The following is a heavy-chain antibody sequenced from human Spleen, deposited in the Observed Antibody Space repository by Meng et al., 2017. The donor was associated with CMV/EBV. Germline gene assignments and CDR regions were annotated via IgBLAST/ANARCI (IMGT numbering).Heavy chain of an antibody. D-gene: IGHD3/OR15-3a*01. CDR1: GYTFTGYY. V-gene: IGHV1-2*02. J-gene: IGHJ6*02. CDR2: INPNSGGT. Sequence: ASVKVSCKASGYTFTGYYMHWVRQAPGQGLEWVGWINPNSGGTNYAQKFQGRVTMTRDTSISTAYMELSRLRSDDTAVYYCARDGPRVYYYYGMDVWGQGTTVTVSS. CDR3: ARDGPRVYYYYGMDV.